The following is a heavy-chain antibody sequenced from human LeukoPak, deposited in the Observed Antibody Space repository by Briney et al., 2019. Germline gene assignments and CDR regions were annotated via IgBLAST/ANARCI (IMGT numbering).Heavy chain of an antibody. Sequence: SETLSLTCTVYGESFSEYYWSGIRQPPGKGLEWIGEINHSGSTNYNPSLTGRVTISVDTSKNQFSLRLTSVTAADTAVYHCAQVSAAGPLLFDYWGQGTLVTVSS. V-gene: IGHV4-34*01. D-gene: IGHD6-13*01. CDR1: GESFSEYY. J-gene: IGHJ4*02. CDR3: AQVSAAGPLLFDY. CDR2: INHSGST.